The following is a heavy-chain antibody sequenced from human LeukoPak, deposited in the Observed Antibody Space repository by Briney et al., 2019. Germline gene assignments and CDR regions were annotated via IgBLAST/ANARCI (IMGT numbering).Heavy chain of an antibody. D-gene: IGHD3-9*01. CDR1: GFTFSSYA. CDR2: ISGSGGST. V-gene: IGHV3-23*01. J-gene: IGHJ4*02. CDR3: AKDPRLVIIGGYYFDY. Sequence: GGSLRLSCAASGFTFSSYAMSWVRQAPGKGLEWVSAISGSGGSTYYADSVKGRFTISRDNSKNTLYLQMNSLRAEDTAVYYCAKDPRLVIIGGYYFDYWGQGTLVTVSS.